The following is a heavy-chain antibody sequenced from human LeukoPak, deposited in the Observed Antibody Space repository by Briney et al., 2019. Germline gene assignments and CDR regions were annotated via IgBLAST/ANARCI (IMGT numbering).Heavy chain of an antibody. Sequence: ASVKVSCKASGGTFSSYAINWVRQATGQGLEWMGWMNPNSGNTGYAQKFQGRVTMTRNTSISTAYMELSSLRSEDTAVYYCARGRRWLQFAWDYWGQGTLVTVSS. V-gene: IGHV1-8*02. CDR1: GGTFSSYA. CDR2: MNPNSGNT. CDR3: ARGRRWLQFAWDY. D-gene: IGHD5-24*01. J-gene: IGHJ4*02.